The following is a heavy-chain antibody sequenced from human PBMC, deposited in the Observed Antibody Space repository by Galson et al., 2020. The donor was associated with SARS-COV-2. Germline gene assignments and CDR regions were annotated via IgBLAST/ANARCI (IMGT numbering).Heavy chain of an antibody. CDR1: AFTFSSYA. V-gene: IGHV3-30*04. J-gene: IGHJ4*02. D-gene: IGHD3-16*02. CDR3: ARDHNRAVDN. CDR2: IAYDGINK. Sequence: GESLKISCTASAFTFSSYAMHWVRQAPGKGLEWVALIAYDGINKFYADSVQGRFTISRDNPKNTLFLQMNSLRAEDTAIYYCARDHNRAVDNWGQGTLVIVSS.